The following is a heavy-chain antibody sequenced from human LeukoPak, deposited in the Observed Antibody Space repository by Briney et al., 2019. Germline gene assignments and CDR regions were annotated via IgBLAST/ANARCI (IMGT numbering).Heavy chain of an antibody. CDR2: IIPIFGTA. J-gene: IGHJ4*02. Sequence: ASVKVSCKASGGTFSSYAISWVRQAPGQGLEWMGGIIPIFGTANYAQKFQGRVTITADESTSTAYMELSSLRSEDTAVYYCAREPCTNGVRYGYFDYWGQGTLVTVSS. CDR3: AREPCTNGVRYGYFDY. CDR1: GGTFSSYA. D-gene: IGHD2-8*01. V-gene: IGHV1-69*13.